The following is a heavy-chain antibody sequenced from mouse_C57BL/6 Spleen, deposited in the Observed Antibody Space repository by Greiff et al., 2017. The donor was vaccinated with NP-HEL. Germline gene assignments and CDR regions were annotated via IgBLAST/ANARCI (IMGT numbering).Heavy chain of an antibody. CDR3: ARGSSLDY. CDR2: IDPSDSYT. V-gene: IGHV1-69*01. CDR1: GYTFTSYW. D-gene: IGHD1-1*01. Sequence: VKLQQPGAELVMPGASVKLSCKASGYTFTSYWMHWVKQRPGQGLEWIGEIDPSDSYTNYNQKFKGKSTLTVDKSSSTAYMQLSSLTSEDSAVYYCARGSSLDYWGQGTTLTVSS. J-gene: IGHJ2*01.